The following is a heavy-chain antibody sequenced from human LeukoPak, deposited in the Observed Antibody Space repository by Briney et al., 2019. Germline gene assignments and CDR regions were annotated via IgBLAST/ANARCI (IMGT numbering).Heavy chain of an antibody. CDR1: GGSISSGDYY. CDR2: IYYSGST. J-gene: IGHJ3*02. V-gene: IGHV4-30-4*01. CDR3: ARGLAYDSSGYSDAFDI. D-gene: IGHD3-22*01. Sequence: PSQTLSLTCTVSGGSISSGDYYWSWIRQPPGKGLEWIGYIYYSGSTYYNPSLKSRVTISVDTSKNQFSLKLSSVTAADTAVYYCARGLAYDSSGYSDAFDIWGQGTMVTVSS.